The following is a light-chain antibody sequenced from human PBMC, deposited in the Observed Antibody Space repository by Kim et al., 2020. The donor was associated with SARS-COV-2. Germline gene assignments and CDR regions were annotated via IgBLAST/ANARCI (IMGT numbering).Light chain of an antibody. J-gene: IGKJ4*01. CDR1: QSVNSN. Sequence: EIVMTQSPATLSVSPGERATLSCRASQSVNSNFARYQQKPGRTPRLLIYAASTRATGIPARFSGGGSGTEFTLTISSLQSEDFAVYYCQQYNDWPLTFGGGTKVDIK. V-gene: IGKV3-15*01. CDR3: QQYNDWPLT. CDR2: AAS.